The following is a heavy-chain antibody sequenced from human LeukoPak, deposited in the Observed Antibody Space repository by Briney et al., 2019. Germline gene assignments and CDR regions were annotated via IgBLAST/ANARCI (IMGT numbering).Heavy chain of an antibody. CDR2: INHSGST. CDR1: SGSFSGYY. CDR3: ARTYYYDSSGYYTLEYYFDY. Sequence: SETLSLTCAVYSGSFSGYYWSWIRQPPGKGLEWIGEINHSGSTNYNPSLKSRITISVDTSKNQFSLKLSSVTAADTAVYYCARTYYYDSSGYYTLEYYFDYWGQGTLVTVSS. D-gene: IGHD3-22*01. J-gene: IGHJ4*02. V-gene: IGHV4-34*01.